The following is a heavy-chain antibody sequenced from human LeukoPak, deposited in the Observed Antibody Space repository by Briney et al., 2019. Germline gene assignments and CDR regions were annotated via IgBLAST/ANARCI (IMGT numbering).Heavy chain of an antibody. D-gene: IGHD3-22*01. Sequence: GGSLRLSCAASGFSFSTYSFNWVRQAPGKGLEWLSYINSRSSAIYYADSVKGRFTISRDNSKNTLYLQMNSLRAEDTAVYYCARSTYDSSGYYLPYFDYWGRGTLVTVSS. CDR1: GFSFSTYS. J-gene: IGHJ4*02. CDR3: ARSTYDSSGYYLPYFDY. V-gene: IGHV3-48*01. CDR2: INSRSSAI.